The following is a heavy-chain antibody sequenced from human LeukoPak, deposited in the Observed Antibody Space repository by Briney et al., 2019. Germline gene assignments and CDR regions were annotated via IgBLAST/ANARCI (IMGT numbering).Heavy chain of an antibody. CDR3: ARAPYDILTGYYPPGAFDI. Sequence: SETLSLTCTVSGGSISSYYWSWIRQPPGKGLEWIGYIYYSGSTNYNPSLKSRVTISVDTSKNQFSLKLSSVTAADTAVYYCARAPYDILTGYYPPGAFDIWGQGTMVTVSS. D-gene: IGHD3-9*01. CDR2: IYYSGST. CDR1: GGSISSYY. V-gene: IGHV4-59*01. J-gene: IGHJ3*02.